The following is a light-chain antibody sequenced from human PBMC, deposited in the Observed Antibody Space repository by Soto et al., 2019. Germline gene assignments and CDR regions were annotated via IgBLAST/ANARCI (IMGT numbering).Light chain of an antibody. J-gene: IGKJ2*01. CDR2: DAS. V-gene: IGKV1-5*01. CDR3: QQYSTYWYT. CDR1: QTISAW. Sequence: DIQMTQSPSTLSASVGDRVTITCRASQTISAWLAWYQQKPGKAPKLLIYDASRLESGVPSRFSGSGSGTEFTLTISSLQPDDFETYYCQQYSTYWYTFGQGTKLEIK.